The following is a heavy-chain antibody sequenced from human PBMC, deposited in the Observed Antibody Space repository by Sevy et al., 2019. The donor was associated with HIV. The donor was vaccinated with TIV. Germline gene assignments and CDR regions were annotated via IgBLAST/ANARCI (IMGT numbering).Heavy chain of an antibody. J-gene: IGHJ3*02. CDR1: GFTVSSNY. CDR2: IYSEGTK. D-gene: IGHD2-21*01. Sequence: GGSLRLSCAASGFTVSSNYMIWVRQAPGKGLEWVSLIYSEGTKNYADSVKGRFTISRDNSKNTPYLQMNSLRAEDTAVYYCAIVSVSLVIAKDAFDIWGQGTMVTVSS. CDR3: AIVSVSLVIAKDAFDI. V-gene: IGHV3-53*01.